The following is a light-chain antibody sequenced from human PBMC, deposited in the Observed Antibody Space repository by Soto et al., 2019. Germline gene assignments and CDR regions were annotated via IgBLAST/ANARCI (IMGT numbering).Light chain of an antibody. CDR2: WAS. V-gene: IGKV4-1*01. CDR1: PSILHTSNGMNY. J-gene: IGKJ4*01. Sequence: EIVVTESPDSLAASLGERATFHGNSSPSILHTSNGMNYLAWYQQKQGQPPKRLIYWASTRESGVPDRFSGSGSGTDCTLTISRLQAEDVSVYYCQHSFTTPITFGGGTQVDIK. CDR3: QHSFTTPIT.